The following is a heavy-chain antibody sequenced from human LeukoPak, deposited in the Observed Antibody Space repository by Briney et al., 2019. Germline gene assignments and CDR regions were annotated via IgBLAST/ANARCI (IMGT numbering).Heavy chain of an antibody. Sequence: GGSLRLSCAASGFTFSSYAMSWVRQAPGKGLEWVSAISSSGGSTYYADSVKGRFTISRDNSKNTLYLQMNSLRAEDTAVYYCAKNPGRFGEHVLMDAWGQGTTVTVSS. V-gene: IGHV3-23*01. J-gene: IGHJ6*02. CDR1: GFTFSSYA. CDR3: AKNPGRFGEHVLMDA. CDR2: ISSSGGST. D-gene: IGHD3-10*01.